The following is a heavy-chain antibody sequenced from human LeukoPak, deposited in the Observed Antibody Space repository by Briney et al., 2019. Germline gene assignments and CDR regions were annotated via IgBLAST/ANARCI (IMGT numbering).Heavy chain of an antibody. J-gene: IGHJ4*02. CDR2: IRRKANGGTT. CDR1: GFTFGDYA. CDR3: TSGLYYDSWSDLFDY. V-gene: IGHV3-49*04. Sequence: GGSLRLSCTASGFTFGDYAMSWVRQAPGKGPEWVAFIRRKANGGTTEYAAYVKGRFTISRDDSKSIAYLQMNSLKTEDTAVYYCTSGLYYDSWSDLFDYWGQGTLVTVSS. D-gene: IGHD3-3*01.